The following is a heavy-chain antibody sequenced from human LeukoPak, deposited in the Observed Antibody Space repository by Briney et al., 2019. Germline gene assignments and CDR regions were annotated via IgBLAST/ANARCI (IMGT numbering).Heavy chain of an antibody. J-gene: IGHJ4*02. V-gene: IGHV3-30*18. CDR3: AKDRFDY. CDR2: ISYDGSNK. Sequence: PGGSLRLSCVASGFTFSSYGMHWVRQAPGKGLEWVAVISYDGSNKYYADSVKGRFTISRDNSKNTLYLQMNSLRAEDTAVYYCAKDRFDYWGQGTLVTVSS. CDR1: GFTFSSYG.